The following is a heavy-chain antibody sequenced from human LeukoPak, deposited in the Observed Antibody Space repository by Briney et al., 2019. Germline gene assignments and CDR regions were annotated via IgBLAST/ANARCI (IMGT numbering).Heavy chain of an antibody. D-gene: IGHD2-2*01. Sequence: GGSLRLSCAASGFTFSNYWMTWVRQTPGKGLEWVANIKEDGRERYYVDSVKGRFTISRDNAKNSLHLQMNSLRAEDTAVYYCAIYSVIVVVPAARFDRWGQGTLVTVSS. CDR1: GFTFSNYW. CDR2: IKEDGRER. V-gene: IGHV3-7*01. CDR3: AIYSVIVVVPAARFDR. J-gene: IGHJ5*02.